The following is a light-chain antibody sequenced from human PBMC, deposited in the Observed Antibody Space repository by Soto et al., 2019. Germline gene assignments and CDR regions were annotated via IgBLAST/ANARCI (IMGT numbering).Light chain of an antibody. CDR1: SSDVGGYHY. CDR3: SSYAGSNNFV. J-gene: IGLJ1*01. CDR2: EVN. V-gene: IGLV2-8*01. Sequence: QSVLTQPPSASGSPGQSVTISCTGTSSDVGGYHYVSWYQQHPGKAPKLMIYEVNERPSGVPDRFSGSKSGNTASLTVSGLQAEDEADYYCSSYAGSNNFVFGPGTKLTAL.